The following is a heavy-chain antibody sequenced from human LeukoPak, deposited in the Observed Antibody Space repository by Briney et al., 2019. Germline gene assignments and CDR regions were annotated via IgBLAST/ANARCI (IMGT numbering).Heavy chain of an antibody. CDR1: GGSISSSSYY. V-gene: IGHV4-61*05. Sequence: SETLSLTCTVSGGSISSSSYYWGWIRQPPGKGLEWIGYIYYSGSTNYNPSLKSRVTISVDTSKNQFSLKLSSVTAADTAVYYCARQALHYYGMDVWGQGTTVTVSS. J-gene: IGHJ6*02. CDR3: ARQALHYYGMDV. CDR2: IYYSGST.